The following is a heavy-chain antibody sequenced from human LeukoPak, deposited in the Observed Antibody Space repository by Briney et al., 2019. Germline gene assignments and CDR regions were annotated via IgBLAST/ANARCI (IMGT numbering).Heavy chain of an antibody. CDR3: ARATKSDLWVDYYYGMDV. CDR2: ISYDGSNK. J-gene: IGHJ6*02. D-gene: IGHD3-10*01. V-gene: IGHV3-30-3*01. Sequence: QPGRPLRLSCAASGFTFSSYAMHWVRQAPGKGLEWVAVISYDGSNKYYADSVKGRFTISRDNSKNTLYLQMNSLRSEDTAVYYCARATKSDLWVDYYYGMDVWGQGTTVTVSS. CDR1: GFTFSSYA.